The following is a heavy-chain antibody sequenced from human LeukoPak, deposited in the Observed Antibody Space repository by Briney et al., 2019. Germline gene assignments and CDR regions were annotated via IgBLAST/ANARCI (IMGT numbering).Heavy chain of an antibody. CDR1: GGSISRSSYY. V-gene: IGHV4-39*01. CDR3: ASGPRPFDY. Sequence: PSETLSLTCSVSGGSISRSSYYWGWIRQPPGKGLEWIGSIYYSGSTYYNPSLKSRVTISVDTSKNQFSLKLSSVTAADTAAYYCASGPRPFDYWGQGTLVTVSS. CDR2: IYYSGST. J-gene: IGHJ4*02.